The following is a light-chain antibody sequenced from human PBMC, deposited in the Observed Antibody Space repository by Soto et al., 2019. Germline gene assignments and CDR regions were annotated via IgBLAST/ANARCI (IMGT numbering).Light chain of an antibody. J-gene: IGLJ1*01. V-gene: IGLV2-14*01. CDR2: DVS. CDR3: SSYTSSSIIYV. CDR1: SNDVGGYNY. Sequence: QSVLTQPASVSGSPGQSITISCTGTSNDVGGYNYVSWYQQHPGKAPKLMIYDVSNRPSGVSNRFSGSKSGNTASLTISGLQAEDEADYYCSSYTSSSIIYVFGTGTKVTVL.